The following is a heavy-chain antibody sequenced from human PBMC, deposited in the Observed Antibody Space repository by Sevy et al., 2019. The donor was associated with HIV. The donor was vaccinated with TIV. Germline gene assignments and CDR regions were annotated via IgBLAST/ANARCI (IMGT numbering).Heavy chain of an antibody. CDR3: ADPRFDL. Sequence: GGSLRLSCAASGITFNSLWMTWVRQAPGKGLEWVANIKEDGSSKYYAGSVKGRFAISRDNANSSLYLQMNGLRGEDTAVYYCADPRFDLWGQGTLVTVSS. CDR2: IKEDGSSK. CDR1: GITFNSLW. J-gene: IGHJ4*02. V-gene: IGHV3-7*01.